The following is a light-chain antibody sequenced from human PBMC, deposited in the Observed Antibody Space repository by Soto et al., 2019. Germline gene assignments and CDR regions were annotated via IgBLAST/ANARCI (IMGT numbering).Light chain of an antibody. CDR2: END. V-gene: IGLV1-51*02. CDR3: ASWDSSLYGVV. CDR1: SSNIGKNF. J-gene: IGLJ3*02. Sequence: QSVLTQPPSVSAAPGQNVAISCSGGSSNIGKNFVSWYQQVPGAAPKVLIYENDKRLSGIPDRFSGSRSGTSVTLAIAGLQTGAEADYYCASWDSSLYGVVFGGGTKLTVL.